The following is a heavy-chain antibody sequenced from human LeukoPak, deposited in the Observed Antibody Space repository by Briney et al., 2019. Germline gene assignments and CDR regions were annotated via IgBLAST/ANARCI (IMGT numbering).Heavy chain of an antibody. CDR3: ARGANGDSSPLSPTDY. V-gene: IGHV1-2*02. Sequence: GGSVKVSCKASGYTFTGYYMHWVRQAPGQGLEWMGWINPNSGGTNYAQKFQGRVTMTRDTSISTAYMELSRLRSDDTAVYYCARGANGDSSPLSPTDYWGQGTLVTVSS. CDR1: GYTFTGYY. CDR2: INPNSGGT. J-gene: IGHJ4*02. D-gene: IGHD4-17*01.